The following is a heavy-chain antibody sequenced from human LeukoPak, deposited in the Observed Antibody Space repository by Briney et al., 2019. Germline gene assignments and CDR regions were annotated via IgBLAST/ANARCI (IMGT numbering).Heavy chain of an antibody. CDR1: GYTFTSYG. CDR3: ARGYYYDSSGEHIRTGPFDY. V-gene: IGHV1-18*01. D-gene: IGHD3-22*01. CDR2: ISAYNGNT. J-gene: IGHJ4*02. Sequence: GASVKVSCKASGYTFTSYGISWVRQAPGQGLEWMGWISAYNGNTYYAQKLQGRVTMTTDTSTSTAYMELRSLRSDDTAVYYCARGYYYDSSGEHIRTGPFDYWGQGTLVTVSS.